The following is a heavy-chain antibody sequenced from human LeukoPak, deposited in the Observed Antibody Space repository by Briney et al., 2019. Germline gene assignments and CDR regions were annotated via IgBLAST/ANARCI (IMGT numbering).Heavy chain of an antibody. CDR1: GGSISSY. J-gene: IGHJ4*02. CDR2: IYFTGTT. Sequence: SETLSLTCTASGGSISSYWSWIRQSPGKGLEWIGYIYFTGTTNYNPSLKSRLTISIDTSRNQFSLKLSSATAADTAIYYCVNGGSYLTKWGQGTLVTVSS. CDR3: VNGGSYLTK. V-gene: IGHV4-59*01. D-gene: IGHD3-10*01.